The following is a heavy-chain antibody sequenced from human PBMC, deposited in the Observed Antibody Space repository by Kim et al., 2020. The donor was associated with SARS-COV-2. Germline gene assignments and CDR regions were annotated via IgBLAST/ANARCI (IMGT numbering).Heavy chain of an antibody. J-gene: IGHJ5*02. V-gene: IGHV3-11*06. Sequence: GGSLRLSCAASGFTFSDYYMSWIRQAPGKGLEWVSYISSSSSYTNYADSVKGRFTISRDNAKNSLYLQMNSLRAEDTAVYYCARDGSVFGEPGWFDPWGQGTLVTVSS. CDR3: ARDGSVFGEPGWFDP. CDR2: ISSSSSYT. D-gene: IGHD3-10*02. CDR1: GFTFSDYY.